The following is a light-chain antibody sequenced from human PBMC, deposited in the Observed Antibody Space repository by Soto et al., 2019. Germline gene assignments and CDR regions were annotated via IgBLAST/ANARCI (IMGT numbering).Light chain of an antibody. CDR2: EVS. CDR1: SSDVGNSNY. Sequence: LTQPPSASRSPGQSVTISCTGTSSDVGNSNYVSWYKHHPGEAPKLMIYEVSQRPSGVPDRFSGSKSGNTASLTVSGLQADDEADYYCYSYAGDSYVFGTGTKVTVL. CDR3: YSYAGDSYV. V-gene: IGLV2-8*01. J-gene: IGLJ1*01.